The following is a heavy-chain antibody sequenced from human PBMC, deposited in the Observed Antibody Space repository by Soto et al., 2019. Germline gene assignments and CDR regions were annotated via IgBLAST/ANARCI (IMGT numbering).Heavy chain of an antibody. Sequence: SETLSLTCAVYGGSFSGYYWSWIRQPPGKGLEWIGEINHSGSTNYNPSLKSRVTISVDTSKNQFSLKLSSVTAADTAVYYCASIPAAGRYYYYYYGMDVWGQGTTVTVSS. CDR3: ASIPAAGRYYYYYYGMDV. CDR2: INHSGST. CDR1: GGSFSGYY. V-gene: IGHV4-34*01. D-gene: IGHD2-15*01. J-gene: IGHJ6*02.